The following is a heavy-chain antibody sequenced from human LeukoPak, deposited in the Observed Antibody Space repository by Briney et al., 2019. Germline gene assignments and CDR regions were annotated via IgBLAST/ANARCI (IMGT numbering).Heavy chain of an antibody. J-gene: IGHJ4*02. CDR3: AKEDSSSSRYYFEY. CDR1: GFAFSTYA. V-gene: IGHV3-23*01. CDR2: ISGSGGGT. D-gene: IGHD6-6*01. Sequence: GGPLRLSCAASGFAFSTYAMSWVRQAPGMGLEWVSAISGSGGGTYYADSVKGRFTISRDNAKNTLYLLMNNLRAEDTAVYYCAKEDSSSSRYYFEYWGQGTLVTVSS.